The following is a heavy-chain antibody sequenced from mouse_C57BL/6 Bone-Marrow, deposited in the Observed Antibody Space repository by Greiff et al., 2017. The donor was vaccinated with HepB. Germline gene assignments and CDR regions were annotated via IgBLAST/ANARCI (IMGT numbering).Heavy chain of an antibody. V-gene: IGHV5-6*01. CDR1: GFTFSTSG. CDR3: TRDRFDYYFDY. Sequence: EVKLMESGGDLVRPGGSLKLSCAASGFTFSTSGMSWVRQTPDKSLEWVATINTGGTYTYYADSVRGRFTISKDSAKNTLFLLMNSLKSEDSAIYYCTRDRFDYYFDYWGQGTTLTVSS. CDR2: INTGGTYT. J-gene: IGHJ2*01. D-gene: IGHD2-14*01.